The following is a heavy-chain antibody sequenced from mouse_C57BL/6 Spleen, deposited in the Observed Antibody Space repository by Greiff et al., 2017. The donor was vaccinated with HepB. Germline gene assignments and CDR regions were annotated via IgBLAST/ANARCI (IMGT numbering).Heavy chain of an antibody. V-gene: IGHV5-17*01. CDR3: ARGGLGPYRYFDV. J-gene: IGHJ1*03. CDR1: GFTFSDYG. CDR2: ISSGSSTI. Sequence: EVQGVESGGGLVKPGGSLKLSCAASGFTFSDYGMHWVRQAPEKGLEWVAYISSGSSTIYYADTVKGRFTIARDNAKNTLFLQMTSLRSEDTAMYYCARGGLGPYRYFDVWGTGTTVTVSS. D-gene: IGHD4-1*01.